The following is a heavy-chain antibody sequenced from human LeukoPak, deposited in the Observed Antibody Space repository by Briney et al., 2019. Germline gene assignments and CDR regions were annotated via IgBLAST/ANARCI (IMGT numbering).Heavy chain of an antibody. J-gene: IGHJ4*02. CDR2: MYSSGST. V-gene: IGHV4-4*07. CDR3: ARWSSGDYYYVDY. Sequence: QTSETLSLTCTVSGGSISSYSWSWIRQPAGKGLEWIGRMYSSGSTKYNPSLKSRVTMSVDTSKNQISMKLTSVTAADTAIYYCARWSSGDYYYVDYWGQGTLVTVSS. D-gene: IGHD3-22*01. CDR1: GGSISSYS.